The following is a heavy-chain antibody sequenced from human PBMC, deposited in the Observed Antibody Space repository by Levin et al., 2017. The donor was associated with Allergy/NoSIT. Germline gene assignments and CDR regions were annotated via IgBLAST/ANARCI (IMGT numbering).Heavy chain of an antibody. D-gene: IGHD5-18*01. CDR2: INNDGSGT. Sequence: GESLNISCAASGFTFSTSWMYWVRQAPGQGLMWVSRINNDGSGTSYADSVKGRFTISRDNAKNTLYLQMNSLRAEDAAVYYCVREGGYGYGYGDHWGQGTLVTVSS. V-gene: IGHV3-74*01. CDR3: VREGGYGYGYGDH. CDR1: GFTFSTSW. J-gene: IGHJ4*02.